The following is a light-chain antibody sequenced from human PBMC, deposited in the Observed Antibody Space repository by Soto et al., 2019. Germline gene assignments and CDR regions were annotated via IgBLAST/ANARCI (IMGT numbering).Light chain of an antibody. Sequence: AIQLTQSPSSLSASVGDRVTITCRASQGISSALAWYQQKPGKAPKLLIYDASSLESGVPSRCSGSGSGTDFTLTISSLHPEDFATYYCQQFNNYPPTFGGGTEVEIK. CDR3: QQFNNYPPT. J-gene: IGKJ4*01. CDR2: DAS. V-gene: IGKV1D-13*01. CDR1: QGISSA.